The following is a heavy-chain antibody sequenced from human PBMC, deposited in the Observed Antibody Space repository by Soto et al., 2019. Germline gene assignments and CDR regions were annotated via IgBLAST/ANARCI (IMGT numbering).Heavy chain of an antibody. D-gene: IGHD2-21*01. CDR3: ARPIHIGRSLFGLDV. J-gene: IGHJ6*02. CDR1: GYTFTGYY. Sequence: QVQLVQSGAEVKKPGASVKVSCKASGYTFTGYYLHWVRQAPGQGLEWMGWINPDSGGTNYAQKFQGRVTMTRDTSISTAYMELSRLRSDDTAVYYCARPIHIGRSLFGLDVWGQGTAVTVSS. V-gene: IGHV1-2*02. CDR2: INPDSGGT.